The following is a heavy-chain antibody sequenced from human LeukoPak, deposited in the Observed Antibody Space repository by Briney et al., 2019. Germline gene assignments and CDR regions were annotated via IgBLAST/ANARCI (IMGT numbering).Heavy chain of an antibody. CDR2: IYPGDSDT. J-gene: IGHJ6*02. V-gene: IGHV5-51*01. CDR3: ARPLNYYYGMDV. D-gene: IGHD2-8*01. Sequence: GESLKISCQGSGYSFTSYWIAWVRQLPGKGLEWMGIIYPGDSDTRYSPSFQGQVTISADKSINTAYLQWDSLKASDTAMYYCARPLNYYYGMDVWGRGTTVTVSS. CDR1: GYSFTSYW.